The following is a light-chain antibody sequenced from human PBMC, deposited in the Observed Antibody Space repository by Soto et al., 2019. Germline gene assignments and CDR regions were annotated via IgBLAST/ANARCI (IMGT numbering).Light chain of an antibody. CDR3: SSYAGSNMVV. J-gene: IGLJ2*01. CDR2: EVS. V-gene: IGLV2-8*01. Sequence: ALTQPPSASGSPGQSVTISCTGTSSDVGGYNYVSWYQQHPGKAPKLMIYEVSKRPSGVPDRFSGSKSGNTASLTVSGLQAEDEADYYCSSYAGSNMVVFGGGTKLTVL. CDR1: SSDVGGYNY.